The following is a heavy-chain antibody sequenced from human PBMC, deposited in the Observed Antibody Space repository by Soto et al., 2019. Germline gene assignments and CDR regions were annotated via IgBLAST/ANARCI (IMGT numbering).Heavy chain of an antibody. D-gene: IGHD1-26*01. CDR3: ATLGSTPFDS. CDR2: IYYKGSG. CDR1: GGSINSYY. J-gene: IGHJ4*02. V-gene: IGHV4-59*01. Sequence: SETLSLTCTVSGGSINSYYWSWIRQPPGKGLEWIGYIYYKGSGDYNPSLKSRVTISVDTSKNQSSLKLSSVTAADTAVYYCATLGSTPFDSWGQGTLVTVSS.